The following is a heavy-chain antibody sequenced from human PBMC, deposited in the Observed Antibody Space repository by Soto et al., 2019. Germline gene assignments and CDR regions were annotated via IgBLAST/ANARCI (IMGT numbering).Heavy chain of an antibody. V-gene: IGHV3-64D*06. CDR3: VRIKVGATRAFDY. J-gene: IGHJ4*02. Sequence: GGSLRLSCSASGFIFSTYAMHWVRQAPGKGLEYVSAITDNGGTTYYADSVKGRFTISRDNSKNILYLQMSSLRAEDTAVYYCVRIKVGATRAFDYWGQGTLVTVSS. D-gene: IGHD1-26*01. CDR1: GFIFSTYA. CDR2: ITDNGGTT.